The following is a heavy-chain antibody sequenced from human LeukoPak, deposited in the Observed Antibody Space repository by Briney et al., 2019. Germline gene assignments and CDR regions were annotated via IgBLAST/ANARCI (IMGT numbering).Heavy chain of an antibody. J-gene: IGHJ4*02. D-gene: IGHD3-22*01. CDR3: ARDERPYYYDSSGYPSPDY. V-gene: IGHV1-18*01. CDR2: ISAYNGNT. Sequence: ASVKVSCKASGFPFTSSAMQWVRQAPGQGLEWMGWISAYNGNTNYAQKLQGRVTMTTDTSTSTAYMELRSLRSDDTAVYYCARDERPYYYDSSGYPSPDYWGQGTLVTVSS. CDR1: GFPFTSSA.